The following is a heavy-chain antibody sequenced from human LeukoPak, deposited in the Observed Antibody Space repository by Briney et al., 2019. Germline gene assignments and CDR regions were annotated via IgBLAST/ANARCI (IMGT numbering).Heavy chain of an antibody. CDR2: ISAYNGNT. V-gene: IGHV1-18*01. CDR1: GYTFTSYG. D-gene: IGHD2-2*01. J-gene: IGHJ5*02. CDR3: ARDRDCSSTSCYRWFDP. Sequence: GASVKVSCKASGYTFTSYGISWVRQAPGQGLEWMGWISAYNGNTNYAQKLQGRVTMTTDTSTNTDYMELRSLRSDDTAVYYCARDRDCSSTSCYRWFDPWGQGTLVTVSS.